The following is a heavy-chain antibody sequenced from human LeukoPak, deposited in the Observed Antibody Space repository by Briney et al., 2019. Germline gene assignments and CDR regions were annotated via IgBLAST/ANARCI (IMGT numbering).Heavy chain of an antibody. J-gene: IGHJ4*02. V-gene: IGHV1-18*01. CDR2: ISAYNGNT. D-gene: IGHD1-26*01. CDR1: GYTFTSYG. Sequence: ASVKVSCKASGYTFTSYGFSWVRQAPGQGLEWMGWISAYNGNTNYAQKFQGRVTMTTDTSTSTAYMEVRSLRSDDTAVYYCARGSASNYVLPKWGQGTLVTVSS. CDR3: ARGSASNYVLPK.